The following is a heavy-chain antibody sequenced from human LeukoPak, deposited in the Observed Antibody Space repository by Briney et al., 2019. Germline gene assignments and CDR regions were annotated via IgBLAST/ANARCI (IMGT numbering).Heavy chain of an antibody. D-gene: IGHD2-2*01. Sequence: GASVRVSCKASGYTFISYGISWVRQAPGQGLEWMGWISAYNGNTNYAQKLQGRVTMTTDTSTSTAYTELRSLTSDDTAVYYCARVGAYCTSTSCLDYWGQGTLVTVSS. J-gene: IGHJ4*02. CDR2: ISAYNGNT. CDR1: GYTFISYG. CDR3: ARVGAYCTSTSCLDY. V-gene: IGHV1-18*01.